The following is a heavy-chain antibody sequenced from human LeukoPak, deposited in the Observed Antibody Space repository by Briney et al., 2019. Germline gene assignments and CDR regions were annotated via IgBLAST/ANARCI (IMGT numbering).Heavy chain of an antibody. Sequence: GGSLRLSCAASGFTFSSYWMSWVRQAPGKGLEWVANIKQDGSEKYYVDSVKGRFTISRDNAENSLYLQMNSLRAEDTAVYYCAREGYSGYGDYGPTSDYWGQGTLVTVSS. D-gene: IGHD4-17*01. CDR3: AREGYSGYGDYGPTSDY. J-gene: IGHJ4*02. CDR1: GFTFSSYW. V-gene: IGHV3-7*03. CDR2: IKQDGSEK.